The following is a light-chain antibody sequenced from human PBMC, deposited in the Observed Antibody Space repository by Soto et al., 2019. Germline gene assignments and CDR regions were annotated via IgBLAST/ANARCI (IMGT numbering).Light chain of an antibody. V-gene: IGKV1-27*01. Sequence: DIQMTQSPSSLSASVGDRVTITCRASQDVENYVAWYQQRPGKVPKLLIYGATTLQPGVPSRFSGSVSGTEFALTISRLQPEDVATYYCQNCKSAVFTFGPGTKVDTK. J-gene: IGKJ3*01. CDR3: QNCKSAVFT. CDR1: QDVENY. CDR2: GAT.